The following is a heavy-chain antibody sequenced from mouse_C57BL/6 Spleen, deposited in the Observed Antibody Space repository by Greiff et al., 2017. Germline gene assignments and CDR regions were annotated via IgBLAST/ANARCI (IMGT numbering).Heavy chain of an antibody. Sequence: QVHVKQSGAELARPGASVKLSCKASGYTFTSYGISWVKQRTGQGLEWIGEIYPRSGNTYYNEKFTGKATLTADKSSSAASMELRSLTSEDSAVYFCAALTTVVATKAMDYWGQGTSVTVSS. CDR1: GYTFTSYG. CDR3: AALTTVVATKAMDY. V-gene: IGHV1-81*01. CDR2: IYPRSGNT. J-gene: IGHJ4*01. D-gene: IGHD1-1*01.